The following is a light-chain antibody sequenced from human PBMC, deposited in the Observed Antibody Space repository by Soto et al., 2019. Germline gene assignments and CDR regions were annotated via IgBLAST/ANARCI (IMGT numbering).Light chain of an antibody. Sequence: QLTQSPSSLSASIGDRVTISCQASHDISNYLNWYQQRPGKAPKLLIYDASTLETGVPSRFRGSGYGTDFTFTINNLQPEDIATYYCQQYENLPMTFGRGTKVDIK. CDR3: QQYENLPMT. J-gene: IGKJ4*01. V-gene: IGKV1-33*01. CDR2: DAS. CDR1: HDISNY.